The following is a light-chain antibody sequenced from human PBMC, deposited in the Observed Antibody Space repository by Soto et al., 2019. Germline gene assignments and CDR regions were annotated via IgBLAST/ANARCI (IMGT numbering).Light chain of an antibody. V-gene: IGLV1-44*01. CDR1: ASNIGSNS. J-gene: IGLJ2*01. CDR3: AAWDDSLNVVL. Sequence: QSALTQPPSASGTPGQRVTLSCSGGASNIGSNSVTWYQQLPGTAPKLVLFGNNQRPSGVPDRISGSRSGTSASLAISGLQSEDAADYYCAAWDDSLNVVLFGGGTKLTVL. CDR2: GNN.